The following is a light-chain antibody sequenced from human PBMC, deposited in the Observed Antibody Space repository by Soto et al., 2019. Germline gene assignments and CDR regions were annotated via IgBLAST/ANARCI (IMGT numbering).Light chain of an antibody. CDR1: SSDVGGYNY. Sequence: QSALTQPASVSGFPGQSITISCTGTSSDVGGYNYVSWYQHHPGKAPKLMIYEVSNRPSGVSNRFSGSKSGNTASLTISGLQAEDEDDYYCSSYTSSGTLGVFGGGTKVTVL. CDR3: SSYTSSGTLGV. V-gene: IGLV2-14*01. CDR2: EVS. J-gene: IGLJ2*01.